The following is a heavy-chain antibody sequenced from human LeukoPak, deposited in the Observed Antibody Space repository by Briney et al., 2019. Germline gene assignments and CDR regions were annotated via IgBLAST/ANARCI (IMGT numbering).Heavy chain of an antibody. CDR3: ARALGYCSSNSCYYFDN. CDR2: ISGSGGST. Sequence: GGSLRLSCAASGFTFSSYAMSWVRQAPGKGLKWVSAISGSGGSTYYADSVKGRFTISRDNAKNSLYLQMNSLRAEDTAVYYCARALGYCSSNSCYYFDNWGQGTLVTVSS. V-gene: IGHV3-23*01. J-gene: IGHJ4*02. D-gene: IGHD2-2*01. CDR1: GFTFSSYA.